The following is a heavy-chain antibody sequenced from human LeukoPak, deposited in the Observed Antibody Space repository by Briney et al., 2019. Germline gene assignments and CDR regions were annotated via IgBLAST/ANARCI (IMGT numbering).Heavy chain of an antibody. D-gene: IGHD6-19*01. Sequence: GGSLRLSCAASRFTFSGYAMYWVRQAPGKGLEWVSCIDAGGVNTYYAGSVTGRFTISRDNSKNTLYLQMNSLRAEDTAVYYCAKGSGSGWYRWFDPWGQGTLVTVSS. CDR3: AKGSGSGWYRWFDP. CDR1: RFTFSGYA. V-gene: IGHV3-23*01. J-gene: IGHJ5*02. CDR2: IDAGGVNT.